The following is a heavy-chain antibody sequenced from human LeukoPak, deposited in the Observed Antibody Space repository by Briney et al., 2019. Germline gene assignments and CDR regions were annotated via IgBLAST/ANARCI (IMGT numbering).Heavy chain of an antibody. CDR2: IKQDGSEK. V-gene: IGHV3-7*03. CDR1: GFTFSSYW. J-gene: IGHJ6*03. Sequence: GGSLRLSCAASGFTFSSYWMSWVRQAPGKGLEWVANIKQDGSEKYYVDSVKGRFTISRDNAKNSLYLQMNSLRAEDTAVYYCAKVGEGGYYYYYMDVWGKGTTVTVSS. CDR3: AKVGEGGYYYYYMDV. D-gene: IGHD3-10*01.